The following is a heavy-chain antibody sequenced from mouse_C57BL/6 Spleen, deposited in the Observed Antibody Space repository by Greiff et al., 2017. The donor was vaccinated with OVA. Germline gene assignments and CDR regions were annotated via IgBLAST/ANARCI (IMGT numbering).Heavy chain of an antibody. Sequence: EVQLVESGAELVRPGASVKLSCTASGFNIKDDYMHRVKQRPEQGLEWIGWIDPENGDTEYASKFQGKATITADTSSNTAYLQLSSLTSEDTAVYYCTTTPDYYGSSFYFDYWGQGTTLTVSS. CDR1: GFNIKDDY. J-gene: IGHJ2*01. V-gene: IGHV14-4*01. D-gene: IGHD1-1*01. CDR2: IDPENGDT. CDR3: TTTPDYYGSSFYFDY.